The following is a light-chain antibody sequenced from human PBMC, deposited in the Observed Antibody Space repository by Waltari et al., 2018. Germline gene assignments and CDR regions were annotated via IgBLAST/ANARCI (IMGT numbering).Light chain of an antibody. Sequence: DTLMTQSPSSLSASVGDRVTITCRASQAISTYVNWYQQTHGMAPTLLIFSSSTLHRGVSSRFSGSGSGTEFTLTISNLQPDDFATYYCQQSYSAPLAFGGGTKLDI. CDR2: SSS. J-gene: IGKJ4*01. V-gene: IGKV1-39*01. CDR3: QQSYSAPLA. CDR1: QAISTY.